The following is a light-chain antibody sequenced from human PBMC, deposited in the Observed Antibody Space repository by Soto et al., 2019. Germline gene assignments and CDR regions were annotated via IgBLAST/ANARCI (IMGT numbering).Light chain of an antibody. CDR2: DAS. CDR3: QQYNSYSPLT. Sequence: DIQMTQSPSTLSASVGDRVTITCRASQSISSWLAWYQQKPGKAPKLLIYDASSLESGVKSRLSGSGSGTEFTLAISSLQPDDSATYYCQQYNSYSPLTFGQGTKVEIK. CDR1: QSISSW. J-gene: IGKJ1*01. V-gene: IGKV1-5*01.